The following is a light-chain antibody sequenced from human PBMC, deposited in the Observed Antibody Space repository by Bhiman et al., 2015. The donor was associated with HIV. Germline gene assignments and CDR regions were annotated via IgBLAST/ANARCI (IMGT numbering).Light chain of an antibody. CDR3: GTWDSSLSAEV. CDR2: DND. Sequence: QSVLTQPPSVSGAPGQKVTISCSGSNSNIGNSYVSWYRHVPGTAPKLLIYDNDKRPSGIPDRFFGSKSGTSATLGITGLQTGDEADYYCGTWDSSLSAEVFGGGTKLTVL. J-gene: IGLJ3*02. V-gene: IGLV1-51*01. CDR1: NSNIGNSY.